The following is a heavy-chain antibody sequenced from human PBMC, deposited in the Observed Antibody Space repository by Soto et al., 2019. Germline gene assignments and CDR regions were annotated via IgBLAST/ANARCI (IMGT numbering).Heavy chain of an antibody. CDR2: ISYDGRNK. CDR1: GFVSNDYD. V-gene: IGHV3-30*03. D-gene: IGHD2-21*01. J-gene: IGHJ5*02. CDR3: SRGIKGGLDA. Sequence: QVQLAESGGGLVQPGRSLRLSCATSGFVSNDYDIHWVRQAPGKGLAWLASISYDGRNKYYADSVKGRFTISRDNSKNPLSLHINRLGAEDTAVYYCSRGIKGGLDAWGPGTLVTVSS.